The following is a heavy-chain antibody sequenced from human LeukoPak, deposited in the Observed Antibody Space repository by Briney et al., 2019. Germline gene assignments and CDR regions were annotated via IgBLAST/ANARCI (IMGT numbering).Heavy chain of an antibody. D-gene: IGHD1-7*01. V-gene: IGHV1-18*01. Sequence: ASVKVSCKASGYTFTNFGISWVRQAPGQGLEWMGWISAYNGKTNYAQNLQGRVTMTTDTSTTTAYMELRSLRSDDAAVYYCAKNPGITGTRGAFDIWGQGTMVTVSS. CDR2: ISAYNGKT. J-gene: IGHJ3*02. CDR1: GYTFTNFG. CDR3: AKNPGITGTRGAFDI.